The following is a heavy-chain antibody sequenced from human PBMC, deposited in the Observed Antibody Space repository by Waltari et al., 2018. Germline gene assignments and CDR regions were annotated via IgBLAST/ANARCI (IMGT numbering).Heavy chain of an antibody. CDR1: GFTFSMYA. CDR3: AKAIDGGYDFPSYFDS. D-gene: IGHD5-12*01. J-gene: IGHJ4*02. V-gene: IGHV3-23*01. CDR2: ISDSGGFT. Sequence: EVQLLESGGGLVQPGGSLRLSCAASGFTFSMYAISWVRQAPGKGLEWVSSISDSGGFTYHADSVKGRFPISRDNSKNTLYLQMNFLRAEDTAVYYCAKAIDGGYDFPSYFDSWGQGTLVTVSS.